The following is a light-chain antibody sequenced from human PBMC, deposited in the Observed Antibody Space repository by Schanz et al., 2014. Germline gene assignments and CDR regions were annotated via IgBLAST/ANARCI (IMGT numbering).Light chain of an antibody. Sequence: QSVLTQPPSVSGAPGQRVTISCTGSSSNIGAVYVLHWYQQLPGTAPKLLIYGNSNRPSGVPDRFSGSRSGTSASLAITGLQSEDEGDYYCQCYDSSLSGWRVFGGGTKLTVL. CDR3: QCYDSSLSGWRV. J-gene: IGLJ3*02. CDR2: GNS. V-gene: IGLV1-40*01. CDR1: SSNIGAVYV.